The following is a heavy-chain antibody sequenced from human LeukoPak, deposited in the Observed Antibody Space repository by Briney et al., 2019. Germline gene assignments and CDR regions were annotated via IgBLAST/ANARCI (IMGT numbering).Heavy chain of an antibody. CDR2: INTNTGNP. CDR1: GYTFTTYP. CDR3: ARDPYTSSSWYRGRANNWFDP. J-gene: IGHJ5*02. Sequence: VASVKVSCKASGYTFTTYPMNWVRQAPGQGLEWMGWINTNTGNPTYAQGFTGRFVFSLDTSVSTAYLQISSLKADDTAVYYCARDPYTSSSWYRGRANNWFDPWGQGTLVTVS. V-gene: IGHV7-4-1*02. D-gene: IGHD6-13*01.